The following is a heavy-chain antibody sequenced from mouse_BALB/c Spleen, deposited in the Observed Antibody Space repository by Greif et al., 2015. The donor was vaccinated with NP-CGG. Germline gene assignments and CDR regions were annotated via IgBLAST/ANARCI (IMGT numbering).Heavy chain of an antibody. D-gene: IGHD2-4*01. V-gene: IGHV1S137*01. Sequence: VQLQQSGAELVRPGVSVKISCKGSGYTFTDYAMHWVKQSHAKSLEWIGVISTYYGDASYNQKFKGKATMTVDKSSSTAYMELARLTSEDSAIYYCASSMITTWFAYWGQGTLVTVSA. CDR3: ASSMITTWFAY. CDR2: ISTYYGDA. CDR1: GYTFTDYA. J-gene: IGHJ3*01.